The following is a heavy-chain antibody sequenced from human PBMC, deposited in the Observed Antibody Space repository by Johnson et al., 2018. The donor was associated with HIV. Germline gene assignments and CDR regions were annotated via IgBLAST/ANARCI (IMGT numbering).Heavy chain of an antibody. D-gene: IGHD6-6*01. CDR1: GFTFSNAW. CDR2: IYSGGST. CDR3: ARGHSSSSDAFDI. Sequence: VQLVESGGGLVQPGGSLRLSCAASGFTFSNAWMSWVRQAPGKGLEWVSVIYSGGSTYYADSVKGRFTISRDNSKNTLYLQMNSLRAEDTAVYYCARGHSSSSDAFDIWGQGTMVTVSS. J-gene: IGHJ3*02. V-gene: IGHV3-66*01.